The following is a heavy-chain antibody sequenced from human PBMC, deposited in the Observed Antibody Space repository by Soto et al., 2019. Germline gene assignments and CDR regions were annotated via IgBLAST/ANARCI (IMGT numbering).Heavy chain of an antibody. J-gene: IGHJ4*02. V-gene: IGHV3-30-3*01. Sequence: QVQLVESGGGVVQPGRSLRLSCAASGFTFSNYAIHWVRQAPGKGLEWVAVLSYDGNNIHYADSVKGRFTVSRDNSKNTLFLQMDSLGAEDTAIYYCARGVGFCSSSRCSPGYYFDDWGPGTLVTVSS. CDR2: LSYDGNNI. D-gene: IGHD2-2*01. CDR3: ARGVGFCSSSRCSPGYYFDD. CDR1: GFTFSNYA.